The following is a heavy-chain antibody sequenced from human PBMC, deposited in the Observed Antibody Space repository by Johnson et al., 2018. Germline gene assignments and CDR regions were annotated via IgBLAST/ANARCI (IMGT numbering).Heavy chain of an antibody. CDR3: AKDGRLLRYFDWAFIFQH. Sequence: VQLVQSGGGLVQPGGSLRLSCAASGFTFSSYWMSWVRQAPGTGLEWVANIKQDGSEKYYVDSVKGRFTISRDNAKNSLYLQMNSLRAEDTAVYYCAKDGRLLRYFDWAFIFQHWGQGTLVTVSS. CDR2: IKQDGSEK. CDR1: GFTFSSYW. D-gene: IGHD3-9*01. J-gene: IGHJ1*01. V-gene: IGHV3-7*01.